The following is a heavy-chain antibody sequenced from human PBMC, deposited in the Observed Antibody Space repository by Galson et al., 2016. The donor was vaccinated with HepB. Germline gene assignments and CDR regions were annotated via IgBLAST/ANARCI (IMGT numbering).Heavy chain of an antibody. V-gene: IGHV3-74*01. J-gene: IGHJ5*02. Sequence: SLRLSCAASGFPFSRYWMHWVRQAPGKGLVWVSRINSDGTISNYADSVTGRFTISRDNAKNTLYLQMNSLRAKDTAVYFCVRDHSVVPTTAYNWFDPWGRGTLVTVSS. CDR1: GFPFSRYW. D-gene: IGHD4-23*01. CDR3: VRDHSVVPTTAYNWFDP. CDR2: INSDGTIS.